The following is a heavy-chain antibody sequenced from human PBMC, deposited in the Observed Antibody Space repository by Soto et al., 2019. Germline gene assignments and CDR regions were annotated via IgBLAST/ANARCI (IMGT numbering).Heavy chain of an antibody. V-gene: IGHV1-18*01. CDR1: CYTFTSYG. D-gene: IGHD5-18*01. Sequence: ASVKVSCKASCYTFTSYGISWVRQAPGQGLEWMGWISAYNGNANYADSVKGRFTISRDNSKNTLYLQMNSLRAEDTAVYYCARSLADSRGIYYYYGMDVWGQGTTVTVSS. CDR2: ISAYNGNA. CDR3: ARSLADSRGIYYYYGMDV. J-gene: IGHJ6*02.